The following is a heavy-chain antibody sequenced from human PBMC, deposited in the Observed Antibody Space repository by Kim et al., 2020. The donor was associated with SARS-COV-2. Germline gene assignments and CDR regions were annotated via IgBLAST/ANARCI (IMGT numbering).Heavy chain of an antibody. J-gene: IGHJ6*03. CDR2: IYYSGST. CDR3: ARQFKGYCSSTSCFRYYYYYYMDV. D-gene: IGHD2-2*01. CDR1: GGSISSYY. V-gene: IGHV4-59*08. Sequence: SETLSLTCTVSGGSISSYYWSWIRQPPGKGLEWIGYIYYSGSTNYNPSLKSRVTISVDTSKNQFSLKLSSVTAADTAVYYCARQFKGYCSSTSCFRYYYYYYMDVWGQGTTVTVSS.